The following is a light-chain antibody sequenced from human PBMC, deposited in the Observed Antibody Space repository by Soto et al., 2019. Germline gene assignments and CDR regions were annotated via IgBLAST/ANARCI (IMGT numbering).Light chain of an antibody. V-gene: IGKV1-12*01. CDR2: AAS. CDR1: QGINSW. Sequence: DIRMNKSPSALSGCVGDRVTMTCRASQGINSWLAWYQQKPGKAPKLLIYAASNLQSGVPSRFSGSGSGTDFTLTISSLQPEDFATYYCQQANSFPWTFGQGTKVDIK. CDR3: QQANSFPWT. J-gene: IGKJ1*01.